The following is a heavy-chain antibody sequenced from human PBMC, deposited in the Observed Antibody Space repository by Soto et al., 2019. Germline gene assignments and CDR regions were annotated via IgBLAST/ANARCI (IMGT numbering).Heavy chain of an antibody. CDR3: ARSGHTFVGAV. D-gene: IGHD1-26*01. Sequence: SETLTLTCTVYGASMSDYHGSWIRQSPGKGLEHIGYLHSSGFAEYNPSLKSRVTISMDTSKNQFSLKLSFVTAADTAIYYCARSGHTFVGAVWGQGILVTVSS. CDR2: LHSSGFA. V-gene: IGHV4-59*01. J-gene: IGHJ4*02. CDR1: GASMSDYH.